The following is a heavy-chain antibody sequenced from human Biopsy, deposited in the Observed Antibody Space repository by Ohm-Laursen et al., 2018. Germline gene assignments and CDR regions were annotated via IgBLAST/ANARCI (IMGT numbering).Heavy chain of an antibody. D-gene: IGHD1-26*01. CDR3: ARVGAGAPSTDYFDH. Sequence: GTLSLTCSVSGGSIGSFFWSWIRQPPGKGLEWIGYIYYSGSTNYNPSLRSRVTISVDRSKNQFSLELTSVTAADTAVYYCARVGAGAPSTDYFDHWGQGALVTVSS. V-gene: IGHV4-59*01. CDR2: IYYSGST. CDR1: GGSIGSFF. J-gene: IGHJ4*02.